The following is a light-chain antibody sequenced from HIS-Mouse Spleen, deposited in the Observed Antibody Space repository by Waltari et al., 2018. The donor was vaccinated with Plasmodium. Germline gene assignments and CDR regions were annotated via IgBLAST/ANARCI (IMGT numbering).Light chain of an antibody. CDR1: ALPKKY. V-gene: IGLV3-10*01. CDR2: EDS. J-gene: IGLJ3*02. Sequence: SYELTQPPSVSVSPGQTARITCSGDALPKKYAYWYQQKSGQAPVLVIYEDSKRPSGIPGGFSGSISGTMATLTISGAQVEDEADYYCYSTDSSGNHSRVFGGGTKLTVL. CDR3: YSTDSSGNHSRV.